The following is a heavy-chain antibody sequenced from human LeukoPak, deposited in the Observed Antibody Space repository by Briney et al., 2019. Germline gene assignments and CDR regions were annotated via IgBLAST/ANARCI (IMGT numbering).Heavy chain of an antibody. CDR1: GGSFSGYY. V-gene: IGHV4-34*01. CDR3: ARRWFNNWFDP. J-gene: IGHJ5*02. CDR2: INHSGST. D-gene: IGHD4-23*01. Sequence: PSETLSLTCAVYGGSFSGYYWSWIRQPPGKGLEWIGEINHSGSTNYNPSLKSRVTISVDTSKNQFSLKLSSVTAADTAVYYCARRWFNNWFDPWGQGTLVTVSS.